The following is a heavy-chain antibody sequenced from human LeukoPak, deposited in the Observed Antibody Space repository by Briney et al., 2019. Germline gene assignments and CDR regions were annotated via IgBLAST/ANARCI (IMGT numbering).Heavy chain of an antibody. Sequence: GGSLKLSCAASGFTFSGSAMHWVRQASGKGLEWVGRIRSKANSYATAYAASVKGRFTISRDDSKNTAYLQMNSLKTEDTAVYYCFAAMVRSPWGQGTLVTVSS. CDR2: IRSKANSYAT. V-gene: IGHV3-73*01. D-gene: IGHD3-10*01. CDR3: FAAMVRSP. CDR1: GFTFSGSA. J-gene: IGHJ5*02.